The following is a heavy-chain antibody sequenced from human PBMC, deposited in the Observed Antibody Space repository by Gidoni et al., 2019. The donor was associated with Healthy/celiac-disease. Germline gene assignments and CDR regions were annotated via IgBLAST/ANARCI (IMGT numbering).Heavy chain of an antibody. CDR1: GFTFSSYW. Sequence: EVQLVESGGGLVQPGGSLRLSCAASGFTFSSYWMSWVRQAPGKGLEWVANIKQDGSEKYYVDSVKGRFTISRDNAKNSLYLQMNSLRAEDTAVYYCARGGPERGITFGGVIEGYFDYWGQGTLVTVSS. V-gene: IGHV3-7*01. D-gene: IGHD3-16*02. J-gene: IGHJ4*02. CDR3: ARGGPERGITFGGVIEGYFDY. CDR2: IKQDGSEK.